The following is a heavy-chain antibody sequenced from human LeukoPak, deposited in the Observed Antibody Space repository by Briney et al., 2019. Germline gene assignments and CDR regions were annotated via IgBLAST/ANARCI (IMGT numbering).Heavy chain of an antibody. CDR3: ARDYASDY. CDR1: GFTFSNYA. Sequence: GGSLRLSCAASGFTFSNYAMSWARQAPGKGLEWVSYISRSGDTIYFADSVKGRFTISRDNAKNSLYLQMSSLRAEDTAVYYCARDYASDYWGQGTLVTVSS. D-gene: IGHD3-10*01. V-gene: IGHV3-48*03. J-gene: IGHJ4*02. CDR2: ISRSGDTI.